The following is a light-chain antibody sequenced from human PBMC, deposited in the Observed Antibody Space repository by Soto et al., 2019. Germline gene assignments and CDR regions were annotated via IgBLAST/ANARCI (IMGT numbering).Light chain of an antibody. Sequence: EVGMTQPPATLSVFPGERVTLSCRASESVGSNLAWYQQKPGQAPRLLIYGASTRATGVPARFSGSGSGTEFTLTISSLQSEDFALYYCQQYNNWLTFGGGTKVEIE. CDR1: ESVGSN. V-gene: IGKV3-15*01. CDR2: GAS. J-gene: IGKJ4*01. CDR3: QQYNNWLT.